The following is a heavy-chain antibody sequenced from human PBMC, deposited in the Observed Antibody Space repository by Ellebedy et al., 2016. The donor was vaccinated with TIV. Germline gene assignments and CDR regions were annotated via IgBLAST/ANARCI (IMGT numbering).Heavy chain of an antibody. D-gene: IGHD4-17*01. Sequence: GGSLRLPCAASGFSFRSYWMSWVRQAPGKGLEWVANIYQDGGVQYYVDSVKGRFTISRDNADNSLFLQMNSLSAADTAVYYCARRGSYGDYAVQINSWFDTWGRGILVAVSS. CDR2: IYQDGGVQ. CDR3: ARRGSYGDYAVQINSWFDT. CDR1: GFSFRSYW. J-gene: IGHJ5*02. V-gene: IGHV3-7*01.